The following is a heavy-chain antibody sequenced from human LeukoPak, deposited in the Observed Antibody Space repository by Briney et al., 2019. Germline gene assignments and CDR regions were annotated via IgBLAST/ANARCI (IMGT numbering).Heavy chain of an antibody. D-gene: IGHD6-13*01. CDR3: ARDSRMTTWYFPGVYYFDY. CDR2: ISAYNGNT. J-gene: IGHJ4*02. Sequence: ASVKVSCKASGYTFTSYGISWVRQAPGQGLEWMGWISAYNGNTNYAQKLQGRVTMTTDTSTSTAYMELRSLRSDDTAVYYCARDSRMTTWYFPGVYYFDYWGQGTLVTVSS. CDR1: GYTFTSYG. V-gene: IGHV1-18*01.